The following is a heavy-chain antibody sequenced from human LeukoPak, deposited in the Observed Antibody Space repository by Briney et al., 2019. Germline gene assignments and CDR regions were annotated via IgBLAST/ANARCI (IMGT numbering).Heavy chain of an antibody. V-gene: IGHV3-23*01. Sequence: GGSLRLSCAVSGFTFSSYAMSWVRQAPGKGLEWVSAISGSGGSTYYADSVKGRFTISRGNSKNTLYLQMNSLRAEDTPVYYCAKAPFPRYGDYLYDYWGQGTLVTVSS. CDR1: GFTFSSYA. J-gene: IGHJ4*02. D-gene: IGHD4-17*01. CDR3: AKAPFPRYGDYLYDY. CDR2: ISGSGGST.